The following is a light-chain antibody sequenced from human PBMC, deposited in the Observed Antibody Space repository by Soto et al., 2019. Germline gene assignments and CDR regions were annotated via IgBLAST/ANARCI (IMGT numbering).Light chain of an antibody. CDR2: GVS. V-gene: IGKV3-20*01. CDR1: QSVNGSF. Sequence: EIVLTQSPGTLSLSPGERDTLSCRASQSVNGSFLAWYQQQPGQAPRLLIYGVSSRATGIPDRFSGSGSGTDFTLTISRLGPEDFAVYYCQQYGNSPITFGQGTRLEIK. CDR3: QQYGNSPIT. J-gene: IGKJ5*01.